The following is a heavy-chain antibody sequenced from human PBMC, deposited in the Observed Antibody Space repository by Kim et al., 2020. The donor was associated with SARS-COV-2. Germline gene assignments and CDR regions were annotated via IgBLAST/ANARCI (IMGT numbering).Heavy chain of an antibody. V-gene: IGHV3-7*01. J-gene: IGHJ4*02. CDR3: TTKNY. CDR2: INRDGSGQ. Sequence: GNINRDGSGQNYVGSLRGRFTISRDNTRNSLYLQMESLRAEDTAVYYCTTKNYWGQGTLVTVSS.